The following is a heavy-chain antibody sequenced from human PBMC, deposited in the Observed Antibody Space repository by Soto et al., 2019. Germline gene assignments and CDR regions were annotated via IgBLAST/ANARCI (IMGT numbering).Heavy chain of an antibody. CDR2: ISGDSGNT. J-gene: IGHJ4*03. CDR1: GYMFTKSA. D-gene: IGHD3-10*01. CDR3: ARYGVAACNINFDY. Sequence: ASVKVSCKASGYMFTKSAMHWVRQAPGQRLEWMGWISGDSGNTKYSPKLQDRVTITRDTSASTAYMELSSLRSEDTALYYCARYGVAACNINFDYWGQGTLVTVSS. V-gene: IGHV1-3*01.